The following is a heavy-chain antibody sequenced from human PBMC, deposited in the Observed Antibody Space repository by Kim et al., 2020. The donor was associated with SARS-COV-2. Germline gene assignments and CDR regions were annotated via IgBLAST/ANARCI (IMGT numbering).Heavy chain of an antibody. J-gene: IGHJ6*02. V-gene: IGHV3-30*18. CDR2: ISYDGSNK. Sequence: GSLRLSCAASGFTFSSYGMHWVRQAPGKGLEWVAVISYDGSNKYYADSVKGRFTISRDNSKNTLYLQMNSLRAEDTAVYYCAKSHVRGVILTWDQLSYYGMDVWGQGTTVTVSS. CDR1: GFTFSSYG. D-gene: IGHD3-10*01. CDR3: AKSHVRGVILTWDQLSYYGMDV.